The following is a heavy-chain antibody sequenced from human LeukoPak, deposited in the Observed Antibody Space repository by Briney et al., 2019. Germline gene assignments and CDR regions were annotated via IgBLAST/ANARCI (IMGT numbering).Heavy chain of an antibody. D-gene: IGHD5-12*01. J-gene: IGHJ4*02. V-gene: IGHV1-69*05. Sequence: ASVKVSCKASGGTFSSCAISWVRQAPGQGLEWMGGIIPIFGTANYAQKFQGRVTITTDESTSTAYMELSSLRSEDTAVYYCARSGIIVATNQVPYFDYWGQGTLVTVSS. CDR2: IIPIFGTA. CDR1: GGTFSSCA. CDR3: ARSGIIVATNQVPYFDY.